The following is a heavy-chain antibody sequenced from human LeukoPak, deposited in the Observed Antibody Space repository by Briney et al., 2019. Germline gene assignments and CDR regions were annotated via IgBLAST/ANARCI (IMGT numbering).Heavy chain of an antibody. CDR2: ISSSSSYI. J-gene: IGHJ4*02. D-gene: IGHD1/OR15-1a*01. Sequence: GGSLRLSCAASGFTFSSYSMNWVRQAPGKGLEWVSSISSSSSYIYYADSVKGRFTISRDNAKNSLYLQMNSLRAEDTAVYYCTRGIFPWPTLSDENNMDFDYWGQGTLVTVSS. CDR3: TRGIFPWPTLSDENNMDFDY. V-gene: IGHV3-21*01. CDR1: GFTFSSYS.